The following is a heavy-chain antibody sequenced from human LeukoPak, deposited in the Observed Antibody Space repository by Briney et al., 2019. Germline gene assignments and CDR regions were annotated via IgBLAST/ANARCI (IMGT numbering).Heavy chain of an antibody. D-gene: IGHD7-27*01. V-gene: IGHV3-30-3*01. Sequence: GRSLRLSCAASGFTFSSYAMHWARQAPGKGLEWVAVISYDGSNKYYADSVKGRFTISRDNSKNTLYLQMNSLRAEDTAVYYCARGPWRTGDHLLDYWGQGTLVTVSS. CDR1: GFTFSSYA. CDR3: ARGPWRTGDHLLDY. J-gene: IGHJ4*02. CDR2: ISYDGSNK.